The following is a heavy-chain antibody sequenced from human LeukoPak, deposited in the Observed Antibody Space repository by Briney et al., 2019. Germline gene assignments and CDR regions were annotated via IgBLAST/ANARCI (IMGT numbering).Heavy chain of an antibody. V-gene: IGHV4-59*01. J-gene: IGHJ4*02. CDR3: ARELAAHTATVDY. CDR2: IYYSGST. Sequence: ASETLSLTCTVSGGSISSYYWSWIRQPPGKGLEWIGYIYYSGSTNYNPSLKSRVTISVDTSKNQFSLKLSSVTAADTAVYYCARELAAHTATVDYWGQGTLVTVSS. D-gene: IGHD5-18*01. CDR1: GGSISSYY.